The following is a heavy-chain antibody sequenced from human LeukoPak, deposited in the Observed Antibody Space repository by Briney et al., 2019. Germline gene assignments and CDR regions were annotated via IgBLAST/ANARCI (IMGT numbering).Heavy chain of an antibody. J-gene: IGHJ4*02. CDR1: GFTVSSNY. Sequence: GGSLRLSCAASGFTVSSNYMSWVRQAPGKGLEWVSVIYSGGSTHYADSVKGRFTISRDNSKNTLFPQMNSLRAEDTAVYYCAKGVDYCSGGSCPADYWGPGTLVTVSS. CDR2: IYSGGST. D-gene: IGHD2-15*01. V-gene: IGHV3-53*05. CDR3: AKGVDYCSGGSCPADY.